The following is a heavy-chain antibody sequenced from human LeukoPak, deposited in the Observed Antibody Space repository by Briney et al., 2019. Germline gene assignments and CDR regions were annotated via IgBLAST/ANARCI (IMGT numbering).Heavy chain of an antibody. V-gene: IGHV3-23*01. D-gene: IGHD6-13*01. CDR2: ISGSGGST. Sequence: GGSLRLTCATSGFTFSIYAMSWVRQAPGKGLEWVSAISGSGGSTYYADSVKGRFTISRDNSKNTLYLQMNSLRAEDTAVYYCARSLSIAAAGTGGYWGQGTLVTVSS. CDR1: GFTFSIYA. CDR3: ARSLSIAAAGTGGY. J-gene: IGHJ4*02.